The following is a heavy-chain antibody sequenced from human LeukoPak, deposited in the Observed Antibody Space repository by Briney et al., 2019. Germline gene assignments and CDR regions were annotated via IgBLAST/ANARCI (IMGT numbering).Heavy chain of an antibody. V-gene: IGHV3-30-3*01. CDR3: AKDRAIATPGTLTTVFDY. CDR1: GFTFRSYA. CDR2: ILDDENNK. J-gene: IGHJ4*02. Sequence: GGSLRLSCAASGFTFRSYAMHWVRQAPGKGLEWVAVILDDENNKNYADSVKGRFTISRDNSKSTLYLQMDSLRAEDTAVYYCAKDRAIATPGTLTTVFDYWGQGTLVTVSS. D-gene: IGHD6-13*01.